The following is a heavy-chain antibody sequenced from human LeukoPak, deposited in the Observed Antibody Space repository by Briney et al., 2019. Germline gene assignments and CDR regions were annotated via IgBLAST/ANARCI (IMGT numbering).Heavy chain of an antibody. Sequence: SQTLSLTCTVSGGSISSGCYYWSWIRQPAGKGLEWIGRIYTSGSTNYNPSLKSRVTISVDTSKNQFSLKLSSVTAADTAVYYCARDRYGGADYWGQGTLVTVSS. CDR3: ARDRYGGADY. J-gene: IGHJ4*02. CDR2: IYTSGST. V-gene: IGHV4-61*02. D-gene: IGHD2-21*01. CDR1: GGSISSGCYY.